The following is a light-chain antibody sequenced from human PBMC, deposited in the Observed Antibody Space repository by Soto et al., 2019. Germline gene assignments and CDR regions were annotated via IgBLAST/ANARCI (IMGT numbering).Light chain of an antibody. CDR2: DAS. CDR3: QQVKSYPFT. CDR1: QGIIRY. Sequence: IQLTQSPSSLSASIGDRVTIACRASQGIIRYLVWYQQEPGKAPKLLIHDASSLQSGVPSRFSGSGSGTDFTLTISNLQPEVLATYYCQQVKSYPFTFGGGTKVEIK. V-gene: IGKV1-9*01. J-gene: IGKJ4*01.